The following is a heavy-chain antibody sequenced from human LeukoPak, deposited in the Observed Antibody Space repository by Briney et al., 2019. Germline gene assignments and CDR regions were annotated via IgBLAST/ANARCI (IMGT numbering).Heavy chain of an antibody. J-gene: IGHJ4*02. CDR3: ARGGSGWSKFDY. D-gene: IGHD6-19*01. CDR1: GGTFSSYA. CDR2: IIPIFCTA. Sequence: ASVKVSCKASGGTFSSYAISWVRQAPGQGLEWMGGIIPIFCTANYAQNFQARVTITEDESPSTAYMERSSLRSEDKAVYYCARGGSGWSKFDYWGQGNLVTVSS. V-gene: IGHV1-69*13.